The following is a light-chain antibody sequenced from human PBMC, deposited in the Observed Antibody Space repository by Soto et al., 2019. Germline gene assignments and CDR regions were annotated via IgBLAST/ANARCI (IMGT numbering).Light chain of an antibody. CDR3: QYHGSSPIT. Sequence: IVLTQSPGTLSLSPGERATLSCRASQSVSGAYLAWYQQKPGQAPRLLIYDASSRATGIPDRFSGSGSGTDFTLTISRLEPEDFALFYCQYHGSSPITFGQGTRLE. CDR2: DAS. V-gene: IGKV3-20*01. CDR1: QSVSGAY. J-gene: IGKJ5*01.